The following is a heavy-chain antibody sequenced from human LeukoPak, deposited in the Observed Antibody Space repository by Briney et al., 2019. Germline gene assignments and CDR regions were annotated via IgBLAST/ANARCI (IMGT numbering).Heavy chain of an antibody. Sequence: SETLSLTCNVSGGSINSITYYWGWIRQPPGKGLEWIGSIYYSGSTYYNPSLKSRVTISVDTSKSQFSLKLTSVTAADTAVYYCARLSMIVVVQPTWGQGTLVTVSS. CDR2: IYYSGST. V-gene: IGHV4-39*01. J-gene: IGHJ5*02. CDR3: ARLSMIVVVQPT. CDR1: GGSINSITYY. D-gene: IGHD3-22*01.